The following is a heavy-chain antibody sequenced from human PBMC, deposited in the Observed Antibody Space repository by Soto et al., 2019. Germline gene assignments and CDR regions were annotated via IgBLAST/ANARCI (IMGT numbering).Heavy chain of an antibody. CDR3: ARDHYSSGFDY. J-gene: IGHJ4*02. D-gene: IGHD6-19*01. CDR2: IYYSGST. V-gene: IGHV4-61*01. CDR1: GGSVSSGSYY. Sequence: QVQLQESGPGLVKPSETLSLTCTVSGGSVSSGSYYWSWIRQPPGKGLEWIGYIYYSGSTNYNPSLKSRVTISVDTSKNQFPLKLSSVTAADTAVYYCARDHYSSGFDYGGQGTLVTVSS.